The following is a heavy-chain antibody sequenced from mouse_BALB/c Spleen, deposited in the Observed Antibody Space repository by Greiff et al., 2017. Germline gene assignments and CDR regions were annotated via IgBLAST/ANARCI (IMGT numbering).Heavy chain of an antibody. Sequence: EVKLVESGPGLVKPSQSLSLTCTVTGYSITSDYAWNWIRQFPGNKLEWMGYISYSGSTSYNPSLKSRISITRDTSKNQFFLQLNSVTTEDTATYYCARKYYRYFYAMDYWGQGTSVTVSS. D-gene: IGHD2-14*01. CDR2: ISYSGST. J-gene: IGHJ4*01. CDR1: GYSITSDYA. CDR3: ARKYYRYFYAMDY. V-gene: IGHV3-2*02.